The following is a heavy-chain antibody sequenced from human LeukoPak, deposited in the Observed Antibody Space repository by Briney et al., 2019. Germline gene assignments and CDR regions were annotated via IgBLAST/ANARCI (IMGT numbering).Heavy chain of an antibody. D-gene: IGHD3-22*01. CDR1: GYTFTNYY. CDR2: INPSGGST. V-gene: IGHV1-46*01. J-gene: IGHJ4*02. CDR3: ARDPAYSSDTSGFDY. Sequence: ASVKLSCKASGYTFTNYYMQWVRQAPGQGLEWMGLINPSGGSTSYAQTFQGRITMTWDTSMSTVYMELSSLRSEDTAVYYCARDPAYSSDTSGFDYWGQGTLVTVSS.